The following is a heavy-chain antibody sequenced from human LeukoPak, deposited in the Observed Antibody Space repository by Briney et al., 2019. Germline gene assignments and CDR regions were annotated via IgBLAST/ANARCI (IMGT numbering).Heavy chain of an antibody. CDR2: MSGSGDGI. V-gene: IGHV3-23*01. Sequence: GGSLRLSCAASGFTFSNYAMNWVRQAPGKGLEWVSAMSGSGDGIYYGDFVKGRFTISRDNSKNTLYLQMNSLKTEDTAVYYCTTDDFWSGSDYWGQGTLVTVSS. CDR3: TTDDFWSGSDY. J-gene: IGHJ4*02. D-gene: IGHD3-3*01. CDR1: GFTFSNYA.